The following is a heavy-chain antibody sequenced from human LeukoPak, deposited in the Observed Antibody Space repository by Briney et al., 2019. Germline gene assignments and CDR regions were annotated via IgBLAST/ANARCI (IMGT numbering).Heavy chain of an antibody. D-gene: IGHD4-17*01. Sequence: GGSLRLSCAASGFTFSSYGMHWVRQAPERGLQWVSGISGSGTYYADFAKGRFTISRDNSKNTLYLQMNSLRAEDTATYYCARDPNGDYIGAFDMWGQGTMVTVS. CDR1: GFTFSSYG. CDR3: ARDPNGDYIGAFDM. CDR2: ISGSGT. V-gene: IGHV3-23*01. J-gene: IGHJ3*02.